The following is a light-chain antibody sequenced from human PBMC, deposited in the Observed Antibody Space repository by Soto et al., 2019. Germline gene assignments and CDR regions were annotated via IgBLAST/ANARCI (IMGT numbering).Light chain of an antibody. CDR1: SSDVGGYNY. CDR3: SSYTSSSTYV. Sequence: QSVLTQPASVSGSPGQSITISCTGTSSDVGGYNYVSWYQQHPGKAPKLMIYDVSKRPSGVSNRFSGSKSGNTASLTISGRQAEDEADYYCSSYTSSSTYVFGTGTKLTVL. CDR2: DVS. V-gene: IGLV2-14*01. J-gene: IGLJ1*01.